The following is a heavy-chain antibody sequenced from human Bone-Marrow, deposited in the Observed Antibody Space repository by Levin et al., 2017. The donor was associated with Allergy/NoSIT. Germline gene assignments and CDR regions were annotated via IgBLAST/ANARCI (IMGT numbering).Heavy chain of an antibody. CDR3: ARGVPHIAAAGTGY. Sequence: GGSLRLSCAASGFTFSSYSMNWVRQAPGKGLEWVSSISSSSSYIYYADSVKGRFTISRDNAKNSLYLQMNSLRAEDTAVYYCARGVPHIAAAGTGYWGQGTLVTVSS. CDR2: ISSSSSYI. V-gene: IGHV3-21*01. D-gene: IGHD6-13*01. CDR1: GFTFSSYS. J-gene: IGHJ4*02.